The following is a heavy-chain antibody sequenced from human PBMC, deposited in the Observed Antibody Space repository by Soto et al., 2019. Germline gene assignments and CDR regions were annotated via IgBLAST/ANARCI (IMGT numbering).Heavy chain of an antibody. Sequence: QVQLQKWGAGLLKPSETRSLTCAVYGGSVSGYYWSWIRQPPGKGLEWSGHSNHSGSTNYNPHLKCRVTITVDTSRNQFSLNLSAVTAADTAVYHCAIGCSCSGGRSYGGSVASWGQGYLETASS. CDR2: SNHSGST. CDR3: AIGCSCSGGRSYGGSVAS. D-gene: IGHD2-15*01. V-gene: IGHV4-34*01. CDR1: GGSVSGYY. J-gene: IGHJ5*01.